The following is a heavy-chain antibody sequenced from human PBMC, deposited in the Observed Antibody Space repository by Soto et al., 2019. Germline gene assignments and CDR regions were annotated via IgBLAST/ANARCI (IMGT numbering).Heavy chain of an antibody. CDR2: ISGHGRKT. CDR1: GGSISSYY. V-gene: IGHV3-23*01. CDR3: VKDLNYDFWSGYNYYALEI. D-gene: IGHD3-3*01. Sequence: PSETLSLTCTVSGGSISSYYWSWVRQAPGKGLEWVSGISGHGRKTPYADSVKGRFTISRDNSKRTLFLQLTSLRVDDTAVYYCVKDLNYDFWSGYNYYALEIWGQGTTVTVSS. J-gene: IGHJ6*02.